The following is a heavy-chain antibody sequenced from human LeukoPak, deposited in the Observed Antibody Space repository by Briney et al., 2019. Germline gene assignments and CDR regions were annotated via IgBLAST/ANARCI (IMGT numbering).Heavy chain of an antibody. V-gene: IGHV4-4*07. Sequence: SETLSLTCTVSGGSISSYYWSWIRQPAGKGLEWIGRIYTSGSTNYNPSLKSRVTMSVDTSKNQFSLKLSSVTAADTAVYYCARHASSGWYWYFDYWGQGTLVTASS. D-gene: IGHD6-19*01. CDR2: IYTSGST. CDR1: GGSISSYY. J-gene: IGHJ4*02. CDR3: ARHASSGWYWYFDY.